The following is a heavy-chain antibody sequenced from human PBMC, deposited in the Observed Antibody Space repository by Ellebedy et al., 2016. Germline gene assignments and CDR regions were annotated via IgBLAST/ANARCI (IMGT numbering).Heavy chain of an antibody. CDR1: GYSFTSYW. Sequence: GGSLRLSXKGSGYSFTSYWIGWVRQMPGKGLEWMGIIYPGDSDTRYSPSFQGQVTISADKSISTAYLQWSSLKASDTAMYYCARQPRVGATLNTPFDYWGQGTLVTVSS. CDR3: ARQPRVGATLNTPFDY. J-gene: IGHJ4*02. CDR2: IYPGDSDT. D-gene: IGHD1-26*01. V-gene: IGHV5-51*01.